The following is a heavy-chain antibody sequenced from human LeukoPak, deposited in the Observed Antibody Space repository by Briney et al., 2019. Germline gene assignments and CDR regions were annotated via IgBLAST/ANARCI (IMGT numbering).Heavy chain of an antibody. V-gene: IGHV4-59*01. CDR1: GGSISDYY. CDR3: ARAHSSGWLVDY. D-gene: IGHD6-19*01. CDR2: IYYSGST. J-gene: IGHJ4*02. Sequence: SETLSLTCTVSGGSISDYYWSWIRQAPGKGLEWIGYIYYSGSTNYNPSLKSRVTISVDTSKNQFSLKLSPVTAADTAVYYCARAHSSGWLVDYWGQGTLVTVSS.